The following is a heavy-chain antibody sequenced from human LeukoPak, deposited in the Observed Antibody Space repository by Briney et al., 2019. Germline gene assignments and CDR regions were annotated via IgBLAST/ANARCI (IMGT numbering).Heavy chain of an antibody. D-gene: IGHD4-17*01. Sequence: PETLSVTCTVSGGSLSSYYWSWIRQPAGKGLEWIGRIYTSGSTNYNPSLQSRVTMSVDTSKNQFSLKLSSVTAADTAVYYCARDRVHYGDYGGPHVYYFDYWGQGTLVTVSS. V-gene: IGHV4-4*07. CDR2: IYTSGST. CDR3: ARDRVHYGDYGGPHVYYFDY. CDR1: GGSLSSYY. J-gene: IGHJ4*02.